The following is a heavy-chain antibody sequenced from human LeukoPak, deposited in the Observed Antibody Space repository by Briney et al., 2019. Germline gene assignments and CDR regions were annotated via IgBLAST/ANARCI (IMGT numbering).Heavy chain of an antibody. CDR3: ARQGTPPSGYYYYYMDV. CDR2: IYYSGST. CDR1: GGSISSSSYY. V-gene: IGHV4-39*01. J-gene: IGHJ6*03. D-gene: IGHD3-10*01. Sequence: SETLSLTCTVSGGSISSSSYYWGWIRQPPGKGLEWIGSIYYSGSTYYNPSLKSRVTISVDTSKNQFSLKLSSVTAADTAVYYCARQGTPPSGYYYYYMDVWGKGTTVTVSS.